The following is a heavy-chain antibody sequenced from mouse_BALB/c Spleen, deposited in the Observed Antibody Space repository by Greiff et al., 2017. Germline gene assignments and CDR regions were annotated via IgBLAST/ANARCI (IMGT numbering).Heavy chain of an antibody. CDR3: ARAYYRSYYAMDY. CDR2: ISSGSSTI. J-gene: IGHJ4*01. CDR1: GFTFSSFG. D-gene: IGHD2-14*01. Sequence: EVKVVESGGGLVKPGGSLKLSCAASGFTFSSFGMHWVRQAPEKGLEWVAYISSGSSTIYYADTVKGRFTISRDNPKNTLFLQMTSLRSEDTAMYYCARAYYRSYYAMDYWGQGTSVTVSS. V-gene: IGHV5-17*02.